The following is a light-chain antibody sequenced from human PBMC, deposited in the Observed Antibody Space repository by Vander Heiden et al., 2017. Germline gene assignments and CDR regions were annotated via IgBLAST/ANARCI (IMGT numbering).Light chain of an antibody. Sequence: DIHMPQSPSSLPAYVGDRVTIACRASQSTNSYLNWYQQKPGKAPKRLIYAASSCRSPVPSRFSGSGSGTDFTLTIRRIQPEDCATYYCQQSYRAGYICGQGTKLEIK. CDR3: QQSYRAGYI. J-gene: IGKJ2*01. CDR2: AAS. V-gene: IGKV1-39*01. CDR1: QSTNSY.